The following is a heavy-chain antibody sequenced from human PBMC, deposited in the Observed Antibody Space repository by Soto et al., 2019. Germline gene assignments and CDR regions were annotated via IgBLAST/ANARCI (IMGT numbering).Heavy chain of an antibody. J-gene: IGHJ5*02. D-gene: IGHD3-3*01. CDR3: ARLVYRWSGYLNNWFDP. CDR1: GYTFTSYG. CDR2: ISAYNGNT. Sequence: GASVKVSCKASGYTFTSYGISWVRQAPGQGLEWMGWISAYNGNTNYAQKLQGRVTMTTDTSTSTAYMELRSLRSDDTALYYCARLVYRWSGYLNNWFDPWGQGTLVTVSS. V-gene: IGHV1-18*01.